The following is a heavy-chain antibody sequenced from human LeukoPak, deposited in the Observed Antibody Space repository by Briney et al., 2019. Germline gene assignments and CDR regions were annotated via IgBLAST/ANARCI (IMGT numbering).Heavy chain of an antibody. D-gene: IGHD2-2*01. CDR1: GYTFTSYD. CDR3: ARGGGRIYCSSTSCYAVPFDI. J-gene: IGHJ3*02. V-gene: IGHV1-8*01. Sequence: ASVKVSCKASGYTFTSYDINWVRQATGQGLEWMGWMNPNRGNTGYAQKFQGRVTMTRNTSISTAYMELGSLRSEDTAVYYCARGGGRIYCSSTSCYAVPFDIWGQGTMVTVSS. CDR2: MNPNRGNT.